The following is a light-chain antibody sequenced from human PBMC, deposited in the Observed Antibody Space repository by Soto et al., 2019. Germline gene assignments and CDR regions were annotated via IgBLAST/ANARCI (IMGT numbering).Light chain of an antibody. Sequence: DIQMTQSPSTLSASVGERVTITCRASQTISSWLAWYQQKPGKAPKLLIYDASSLESGVPSSFSVSGSVTEFTLTISSLQPDDFATYYYQQYNSYPSTFGEGTKVEIK. CDR3: QQYNSYPST. V-gene: IGKV1-5*01. J-gene: IGKJ1*01. CDR1: QTISSW. CDR2: DAS.